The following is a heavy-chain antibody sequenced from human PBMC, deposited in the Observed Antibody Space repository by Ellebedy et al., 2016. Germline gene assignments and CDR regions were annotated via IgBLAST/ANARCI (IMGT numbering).Heavy chain of an antibody. CDR2: INEDGTDK. V-gene: IGHV3-7*01. D-gene: IGHD1-26*01. J-gene: IGHJ4*02. CDR1: GSTFSSYW. CDR3: VSFGSGY. Sequence: GESLKISCAASGSTFSSYWMHWVRQAPGKGLEWVANINEDGTDKNYVDSVKGRFTISRDNAKNSLYLQMNSLRAEDTAVYYCVSFGSGYWGQGTLVTASS.